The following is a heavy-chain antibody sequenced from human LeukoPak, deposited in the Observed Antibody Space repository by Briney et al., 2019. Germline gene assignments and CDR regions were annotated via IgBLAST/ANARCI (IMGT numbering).Heavy chain of an antibody. CDR2: MNPNSGNT. D-gene: IGHD2-21*01. V-gene: IGHV1-8*01. CDR3: ARAIPGDAFDI. J-gene: IGHJ3*02. Sequence: WMGWMNPNSGNTGYAQKFQGRVTMTRNTSISTAYMELSSLRSEDTAVYYCARAIPGDAFDIWGQGTMVTVSS.